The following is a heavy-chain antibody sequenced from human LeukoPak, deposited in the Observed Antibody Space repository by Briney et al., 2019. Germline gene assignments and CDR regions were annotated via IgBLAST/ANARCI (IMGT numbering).Heavy chain of an antibody. V-gene: IGHV3-23*01. J-gene: IGHJ4*02. D-gene: IGHD1-14*01. CDR2: ISGTGGST. CDR1: GFTFSSYD. Sequence: GGSLRLSCAASGFTFSSYDMNWVRQAPGKGLEWVSVISGTGGSTYYADSVRRRFTISRDNPKNTVYLQMNSLRVEDTAIYYCVRNQGAGISYFDFWGQGTQVTVSS. CDR3: VRNQGAGISYFDF.